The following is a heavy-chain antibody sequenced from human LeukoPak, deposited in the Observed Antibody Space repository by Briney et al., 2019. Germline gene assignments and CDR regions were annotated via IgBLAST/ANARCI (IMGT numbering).Heavy chain of an antibody. V-gene: IGHV3-21*01. CDR1: GFTFSSYS. CDR3: ASEYDSRGAYYGMDV. Sequence: GGSLRLSCAASGFTFSSYSMNWVRQAPGKGLEWVSSISSSSSYIYYADPVKGRFTISRDNAKNSLYLQMNSLRAEDTAVYYCASEYDSRGAYYGMDVWGQGTTVTVSS. CDR2: ISSSSSYI. J-gene: IGHJ6*02. D-gene: IGHD3-22*01.